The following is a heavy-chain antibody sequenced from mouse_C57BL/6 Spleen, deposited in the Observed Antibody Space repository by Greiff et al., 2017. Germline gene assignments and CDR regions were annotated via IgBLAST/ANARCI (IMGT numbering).Heavy chain of an antibody. CDR2: IDPSDSYT. Sequence: QVQLQQPGAELVRPGTSVKLSCKASGYTFTSYWMHWVKQRPGQGLEWIGVIDPSDSYTNYNQKFKGKATLTVDKSSSTAYMQLSSLTYEDSAVYYCARGVLEGYFDYWGKGTTLTVSS. CDR3: ARGVLEGYFDY. D-gene: IGHD2-14*01. V-gene: IGHV1-59*01. CDR1: GYTFTSYW. J-gene: IGHJ2*01.